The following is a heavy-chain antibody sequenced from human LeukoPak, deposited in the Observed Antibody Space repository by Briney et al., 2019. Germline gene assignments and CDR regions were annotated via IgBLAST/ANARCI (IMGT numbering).Heavy chain of an antibody. CDR1: GYTFTGNY. CDR3: AREGDGFNSWAYFDY. CDR2: INPNSGGT. Sequence: ASVKVFCKTSGYTFTGNYMHWVRQAPGQGLEWIGQINPNSGGTNLAQKFQGRVTMTRDTSISTAYMELSRLRSDDTAVYYCAREGDGFNSWAYFDYWGQGTLVTVSS. D-gene: IGHD5-24*01. V-gene: IGHV1-2*06. J-gene: IGHJ4*02.